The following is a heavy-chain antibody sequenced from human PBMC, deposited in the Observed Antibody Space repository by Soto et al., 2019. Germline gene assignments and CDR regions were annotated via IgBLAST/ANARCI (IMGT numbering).Heavy chain of an antibody. J-gene: IGHJ6*02. Sequence: ASVKVSCKASGYTFTSYGISWVRQAPGQGLEWMGWISAYNGNTNYAQKLQGRVTMTTDTPTSTAYMELRSLRSDDTAVYYCARGVRDIVVVPAALWDYYYGMDVWGQGTTVTV. CDR2: ISAYNGNT. CDR3: ARGVRDIVVVPAALWDYYYGMDV. CDR1: GYTFTSYG. D-gene: IGHD2-2*01. V-gene: IGHV1-18*01.